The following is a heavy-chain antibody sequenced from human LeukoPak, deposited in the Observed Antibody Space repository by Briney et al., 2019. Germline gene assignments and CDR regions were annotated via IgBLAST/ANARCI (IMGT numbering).Heavy chain of an antibody. J-gene: IGHJ4*02. CDR3: ARGGTGAFDY. D-gene: IGHD2-8*02. CDR1: GFSFSDYY. V-gene: IGHV3-11*06. Sequence: PGGSLRLSCTASGFSFSDYYMSRIRQAPGKGLEWISYISSRSTYISDADSVKGRFTISRDNAKNLLFLQMNSLRVEDTALYYCARGGTGAFDYWGQGILVTVSS. CDR2: ISSRSTYI.